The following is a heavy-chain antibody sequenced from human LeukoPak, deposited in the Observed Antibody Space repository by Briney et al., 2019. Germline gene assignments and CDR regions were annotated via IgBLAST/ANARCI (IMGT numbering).Heavy chain of an antibody. CDR3: AKGAQYDFWTGYTLEYFDV. Sequence: PGGSLRLSCAASGFTFTSYAMNWVRQAPGKGLEWVSFISASGSSTHYADSVKGRFTISRDNSNNTLYLQINRLRAEDTAAYYCAKGAQYDFWTGYTLEYFDVWGKGTLVTASS. J-gene: IGHJ4*02. CDR2: ISASGSST. D-gene: IGHD3-3*01. CDR1: GFTFTSYA. V-gene: IGHV3-23*01.